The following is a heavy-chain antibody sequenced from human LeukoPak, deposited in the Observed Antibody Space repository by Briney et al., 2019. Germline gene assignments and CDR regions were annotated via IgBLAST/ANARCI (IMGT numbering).Heavy chain of an antibody. D-gene: IGHD6-13*01. Sequence: PGRSLRLSCAASGFTFSSYSMNWVRQAPGKGLEWVSSISSSSSYIYYADSVKGRFTISRDNAKNSLYLQMNSLRAEDTAVYYCASNIAAAGTGYWGQGTLVTVSS. J-gene: IGHJ4*02. CDR2: ISSSSSYI. CDR1: GFTFSSYS. CDR3: ASNIAAAGTGY. V-gene: IGHV3-21*01.